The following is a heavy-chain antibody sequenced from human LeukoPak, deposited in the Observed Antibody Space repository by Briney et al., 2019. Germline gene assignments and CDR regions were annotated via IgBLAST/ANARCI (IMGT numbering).Heavy chain of an antibody. D-gene: IGHD2-15*01. Sequence: GASVKVSCKASGYTFTSYGISWVRQAPGQGLEWMGWISAYNGNTSYAQKLQGRVTMTTDTSTSTAYMELRSLRSDDTAVYYCARPKGLYCSGGSCYSEGNWFDPWGQGTLVTVSS. CDR3: ARPKGLYCSGGSCYSEGNWFDP. CDR1: GYTFTSYG. J-gene: IGHJ5*02. CDR2: ISAYNGNT. V-gene: IGHV1-18*01.